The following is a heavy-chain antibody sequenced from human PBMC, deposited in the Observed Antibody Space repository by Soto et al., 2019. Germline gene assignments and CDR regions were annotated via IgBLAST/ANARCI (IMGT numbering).Heavy chain of an antibody. Sequence: EVQLVESGGGLVQPGGSLRLSCAASGFTFSSYGMNWVRQAPGKGLEWVSYISSSSTTIYYADSVKGRFTIFRDNAKNSRDLQLNILSVEDTAVYYCARSPYYYESSNYYGYWGQGSLVTVSS. D-gene: IGHD3-22*01. V-gene: IGHV3-48*01. CDR2: ISSSSTTI. J-gene: IGHJ4*02. CDR3: ARSPYYYESSNYYGY. CDR1: GFTFSSYG.